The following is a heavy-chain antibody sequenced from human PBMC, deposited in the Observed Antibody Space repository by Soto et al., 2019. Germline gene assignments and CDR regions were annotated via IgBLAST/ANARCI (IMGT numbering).Heavy chain of an antibody. V-gene: IGHV1-8*01. CDR1: GYTFTSYD. D-gene: IGHD6-6*01. CDR2: MNPNSGNT. CDR3: ARVQGPQSQFVPLYD. J-gene: IGHJ4*02. Sequence: ASVKVSCKASGYTFTSYDINWVRQASGQGLEWMGWMNPNSGNTGYAQKFQGRITMTRSTSTSTAYMELSSLRSDDTAIYYCARVQGPQSQFVPLYDWGKGTLVTVSS.